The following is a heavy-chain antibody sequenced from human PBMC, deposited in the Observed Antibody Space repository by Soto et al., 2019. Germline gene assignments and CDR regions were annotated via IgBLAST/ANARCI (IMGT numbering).Heavy chain of an antibody. CDR3: ARDGGRHSGGIDY. CDR2: IIPIFGTA. CDR1: GGTFSSYS. V-gene: IGHV1-69*13. D-gene: IGHD1-26*01. J-gene: IGHJ4*02. Sequence: ASVKVSCKASGGTFSSYSINWVRQAPGQGLEWMGEIIPIFGTANYAQKFQGRVTITADESASTACMELSSLRSEDTAVYYCARDGGRHSGGIDYWGQGTLVTVSS.